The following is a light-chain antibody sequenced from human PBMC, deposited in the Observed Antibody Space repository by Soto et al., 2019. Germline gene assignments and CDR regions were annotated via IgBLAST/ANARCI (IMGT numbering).Light chain of an antibody. Sequence: QSALTQPASVSGSPGQSITISCTATSSDVGDYKYVSWYQQHPGKAPKLMIYEDRNRPSGVSNRFAGSKSGNTASLTISGLQAEDEADYYCSLYISSTVEFGGGTKVTVL. V-gene: IGLV2-14*01. CDR1: SSDVGDYKY. J-gene: IGLJ2*01. CDR3: SLYISSTVE. CDR2: EDR.